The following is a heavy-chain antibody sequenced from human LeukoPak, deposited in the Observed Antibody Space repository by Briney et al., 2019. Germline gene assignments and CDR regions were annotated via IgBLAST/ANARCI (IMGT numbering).Heavy chain of an antibody. Sequence: GGSLRLSCAASGFTFSSYWMHWVRQAPGKGLVWVSRINSDGSSIGYADSVKGRFTISRDNAKNTLFLQMNSLRVEDTALYYCVRDYYDSSDYHYFQNWGQGTLVTVSS. CDR3: VRDYYDSSDYHYFQN. J-gene: IGHJ4*02. CDR1: GFTFSSYW. D-gene: IGHD3-22*01. V-gene: IGHV3-74*01. CDR2: INSDGSSI.